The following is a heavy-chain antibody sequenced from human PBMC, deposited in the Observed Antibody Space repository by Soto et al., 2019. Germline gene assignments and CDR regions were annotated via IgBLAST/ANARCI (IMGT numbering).Heavy chain of an antibody. CDR1: GFTFSSCA. CDR3: AKHRSGYYLDAFDM. Sequence: EVQLLESGGGLVQPGGSLRLSCTASGFTFSSCARSWARQVPGKGLEWVSTMGVGGLSTFYADSVKGRFTISRDNSKKTLFLEMNSLRAEDTAVYFCAKHRSGYYLDAFDMWGQGTVVTVSS. V-gene: IGHV3-23*01. D-gene: IGHD3-3*01. CDR2: MGVGGLST. J-gene: IGHJ3*02.